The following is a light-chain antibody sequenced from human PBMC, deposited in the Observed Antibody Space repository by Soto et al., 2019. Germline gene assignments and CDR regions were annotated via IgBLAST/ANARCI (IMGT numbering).Light chain of an antibody. J-gene: IGLJ2*01. Sequence: QAVVTQPPSVSGAPGQRVTISCTGSSSNIGTPYDVHWYQQLPGTAPKLLIYGNSNRPSGVPDRFSGSKSGTSASLAITGLQAEDEADYYCQSYDSSLSGYVIFVGGTKLTVL. CDR1: SSNIGTPYD. CDR3: QSYDSSLSGYVI. CDR2: GNS. V-gene: IGLV1-40*01.